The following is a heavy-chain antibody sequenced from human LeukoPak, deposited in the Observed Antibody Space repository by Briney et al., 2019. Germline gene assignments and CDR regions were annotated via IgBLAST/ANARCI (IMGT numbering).Heavy chain of an antibody. D-gene: IGHD4-17*01. CDR2: IRSKAYGGTT. V-gene: IGHV3-49*04. Sequence: GRSLRLSCTASGFTFGDYAMSWVRQAPGKGLEWVGFIRSKAYGGTTEYAASVKGRFTISRGDSKSIAYLQMNSLKTEDTAVYYCTRGGYGDYGFDYWGQGTLVTVSS. J-gene: IGHJ4*02. CDR1: GFTFGDYA. CDR3: TRGGYGDYGFDY.